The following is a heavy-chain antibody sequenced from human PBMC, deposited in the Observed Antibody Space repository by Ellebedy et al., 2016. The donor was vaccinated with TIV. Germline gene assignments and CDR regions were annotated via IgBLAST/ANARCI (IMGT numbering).Heavy chain of an antibody. CDR1: GYTFSNYA. CDR3: ARSEDTTGYFYFFDY. Sequence: AASVKVSCKASGYTFSNYAISWVRQAPGQGLEWIGRVITMYGIVNNAQNFQGRVTITADKATRTAFLELSSLRSDDTAVYYCARSEDTTGYFYFFDYWGQGSLVTVSS. CDR2: VITMYGIV. V-gene: IGHV1-69*04. D-gene: IGHD3-9*01. J-gene: IGHJ4*02.